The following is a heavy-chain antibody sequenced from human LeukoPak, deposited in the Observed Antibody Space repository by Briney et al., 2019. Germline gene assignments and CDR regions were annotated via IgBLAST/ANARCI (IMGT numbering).Heavy chain of an antibody. CDR3: ARQQQAVAGTWDFDL. D-gene: IGHD6-19*01. CDR1: GGSISSGDVY. J-gene: IGHJ2*01. CDR2: IHTSGSP. Sequence: SETLSLTCTVSGGSISSGDVYWTWIRQPAGKGLEWIGRIHTSGSPSYNPSPKSRVTISVDTSNNQFSLKLSSVTAADTAVYYCARQQQAVAGTWDFDLWGRGTLVTVSS. V-gene: IGHV4-61*02.